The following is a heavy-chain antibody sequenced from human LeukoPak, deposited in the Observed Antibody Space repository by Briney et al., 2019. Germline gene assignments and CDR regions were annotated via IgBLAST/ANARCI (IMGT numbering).Heavy chain of an antibody. D-gene: IGHD1-26*01. CDR3: AKGVGATQGPVDY. CDR1: GFTFDDYA. CDR2: ISWSRGSI. V-gene: IGHV3-9*01. J-gene: IGHJ4*02. Sequence: GGSLRLSCAASGFTFDDYAMHWVRQAPGKGLEWVSGISWSRGSIDYADSVKGRFTIARDNAKNSLYLQMNSLRAEDTALYYCAKGVGATQGPVDYWGQGTLVTVSS.